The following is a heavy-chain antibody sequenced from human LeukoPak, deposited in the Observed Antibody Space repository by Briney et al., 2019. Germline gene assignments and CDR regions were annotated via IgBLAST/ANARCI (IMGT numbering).Heavy chain of an antibody. CDR3: AKGSSGYYYRY. CDR1: GFTFSSYA. J-gene: IGHJ4*02. V-gene: IGHV3-23*01. D-gene: IGHD3-22*01. Sequence: GSLRLSCAASGFTFSSYAMSWVRQAPGEGLEWVSAISGSGGSTYYADSVKGRFTISRDNSKNTLYLQMNSLRAEDTAVYSCAKGSSGYYYRYWGQGTLVTVSS. CDR2: ISGSGGST.